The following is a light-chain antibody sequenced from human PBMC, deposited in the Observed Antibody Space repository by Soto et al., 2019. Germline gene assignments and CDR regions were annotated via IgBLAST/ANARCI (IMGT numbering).Light chain of an antibody. Sequence: DIQMTQSPSSLSASVGDRVTITCRASQSISSYLNWYQQKPGKAPKLLIYAASSLQSGVPSRFSGSGSGTDFTLTSSSLQPDDCATYYCQQSYSTPMYTFGQGTKLEIK. V-gene: IGKV1-39*01. J-gene: IGKJ2*01. CDR3: QQSYSTPMYT. CDR2: AAS. CDR1: QSISSY.